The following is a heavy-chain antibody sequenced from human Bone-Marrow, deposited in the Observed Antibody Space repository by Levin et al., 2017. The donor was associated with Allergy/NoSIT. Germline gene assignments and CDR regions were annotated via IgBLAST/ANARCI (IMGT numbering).Heavy chain of an antibody. CDR2: IYYSGST. J-gene: IGHJ5*02. CDR3: AKEADSGEDQYPGAFDP. V-gene: IGHV4-30-4*01. D-gene: IGHD2-21*01. Sequence: KASETLSLTCTVSGDSFNTDDFSWSWIRQTPGTGLEWIGYIYYSGSTYYNPSLQSRITISIDTSKQQFYLQVKSVTAADTGVYYCAKEADSGEDQYPGAFDPWGQGTLVTVSS. CDR1: GDSFNTDDFS.